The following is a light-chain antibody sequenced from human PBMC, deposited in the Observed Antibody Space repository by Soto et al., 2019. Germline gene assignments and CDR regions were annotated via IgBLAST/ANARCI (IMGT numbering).Light chain of an antibody. J-gene: IGLJ1*01. V-gene: IGLV2-14*03. CDR3: NSYTGSSTYV. CDR1: SSDVGGYNY. Sequence: QSALTQPASVSGSPGQPITISCTGTSSDVGGYNYVYWYQHHPGKVPKLLIYDVANRPSGVSDRFSGSKSGNTASLTISGLQAEDEADYYCNSYTGSSTYVFGTGTKLTVL. CDR2: DVA.